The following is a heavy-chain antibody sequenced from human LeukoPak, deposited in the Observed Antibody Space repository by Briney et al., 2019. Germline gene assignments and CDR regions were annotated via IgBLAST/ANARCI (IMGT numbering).Heavy chain of an antibody. CDR3: ARGHYYDTSGDY. J-gene: IGHJ4*02. CDR2: IDYSGGT. V-gene: IGHV4-59*11. CDR1: GDSISNHY. Sequence: SETLSLTCAVSGDSISNHYWSWIRQPPGKGLEWIGYIDYSGGTNYNPSLKSRVTISVDTSKNQFSLNLSSVTAADTAVYYCARGHYYDTSGDYWGQGALVTVSS. D-gene: IGHD3-22*01.